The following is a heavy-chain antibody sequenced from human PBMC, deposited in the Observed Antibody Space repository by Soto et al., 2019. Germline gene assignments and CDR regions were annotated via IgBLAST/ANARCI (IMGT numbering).Heavy chain of an antibody. J-gene: IGHJ5*02. D-gene: IGHD4-17*01. Sequence: ASVKVSCKASGYTFTSYAMHWVRQAPGQRFEWIGWINAGNGYTKYSQKFQGRVIITRDTSASTAYMELSSLRYEDTAVYYCARGPFRTVLTPYSWFDPWGQGTLVTVSS. CDR1: GYTFTSYA. CDR2: INAGNGYT. V-gene: IGHV1-3*01. CDR3: ARGPFRTVLTPYSWFDP.